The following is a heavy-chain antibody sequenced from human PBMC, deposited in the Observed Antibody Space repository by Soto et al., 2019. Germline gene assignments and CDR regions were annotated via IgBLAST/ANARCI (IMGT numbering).Heavy chain of an antibody. V-gene: IGHV4-34*01. CDR1: GGSFSGYY. J-gene: IGHJ6*03. CDR2: INHSGST. CDR3: ARVYRARYYYYYMDV. D-gene: IGHD4-4*01. Sequence: SETLSLTCAVYGGSFSGYYWSWIRQPPGKGLEWIGEINHSGSTNYNPSLKSRVTISVDTSKNQFSLKLSSVTAADTAVYYCARVYRARYYYYYMDVWGKGTTVTVSS.